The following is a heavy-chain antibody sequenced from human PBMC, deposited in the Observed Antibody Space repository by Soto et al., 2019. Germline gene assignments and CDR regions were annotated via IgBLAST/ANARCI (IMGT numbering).Heavy chain of an antibody. CDR1: GFTFDDYA. CDR3: AKAATVTFEY. CDR2: ISWNSGSI. V-gene: IGHV3-9*01. D-gene: IGHD4-4*01. J-gene: IGHJ4*02. Sequence: GGSLRLSCAASGFTFDDYAMHWVRQAPGKGLEWVSGISWNSGSIGYADSVKGRFTISRDNAKNSLYLQMNSLRAEDTALYYCAKAATVTFEYWGQGTLVTVSS.